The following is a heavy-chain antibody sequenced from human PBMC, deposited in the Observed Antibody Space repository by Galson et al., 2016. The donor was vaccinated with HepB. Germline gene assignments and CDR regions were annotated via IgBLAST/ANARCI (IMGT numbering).Heavy chain of an antibody. CDR3: STDAGRYTDGYLGY. V-gene: IGHV3-15*07. D-gene: IGHD5-18*01. Sequence: SIRLSCAASGFTFSHAWLNWVLQAPWEGQDWIGRIKRKINGGTTDYAVPVKGRVTISRDDSKNTLHLQMNSLKTEDAGVYYCSTDAGRYTDGYLGYWGQGTLVTVSS. CDR1: GFTFSHAW. CDR2: IKRKINGGTT. J-gene: IGHJ4*02.